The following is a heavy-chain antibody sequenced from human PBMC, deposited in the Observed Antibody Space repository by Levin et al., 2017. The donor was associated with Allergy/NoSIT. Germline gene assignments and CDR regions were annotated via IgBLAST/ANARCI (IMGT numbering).Heavy chain of an antibody. CDR1: GFTFSSYS. V-gene: IGHV3-48*01. Sequence: GGSLRLSCAASGFTFSSYSMSWVRQAPGKGLEWISFISSRSDSMNYADSVKGRFSISRDNAKNSLYLQMNSLRAEDTAVYYCAKDLYYSSPICYSGEFDSWGQGTLVTVSS. CDR2: ISSRSDSM. J-gene: IGHJ4*02. D-gene: IGHD2-2*01. CDR3: AKDLYYSSPICYSGEFDS.